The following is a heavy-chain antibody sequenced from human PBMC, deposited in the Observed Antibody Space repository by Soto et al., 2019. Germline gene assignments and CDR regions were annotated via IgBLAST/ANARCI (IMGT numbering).Heavy chain of an antibody. CDR1: GFTFSRYG. J-gene: IGHJ5*01. V-gene: IGHV3-21*06. D-gene: IGHD2-2*01. CDR2: ISSSTSYV. Sequence: GGSLRLSCAASGFTFSRYGMNWLRQAPGKGLEWVASISSSTSYVYYADSVKGRFSTSRDNAKNILYLEMYALRTEDTAVYYCARDPSEGRVGNWFESWGQGTLVTVS. CDR3: ARDPSEGRVGNWFES.